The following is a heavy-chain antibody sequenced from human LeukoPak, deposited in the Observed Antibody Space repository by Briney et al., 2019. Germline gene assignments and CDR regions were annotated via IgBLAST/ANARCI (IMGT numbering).Heavy chain of an antibody. D-gene: IGHD3-10*01. J-gene: IGHJ4*02. V-gene: IGHV3-66*02. CDR3: ARDGAYGRRFRSY. CDR1: GFTVSSNY. CDR2: IYSGGST. Sequence: PGGSLRLSCAASGFTVSSNYMSWVRQAPGKGLEWVSVIYSGGSTYYADSVKGRFTISRDNSKNTLYLQMNSLGAEDTAVYYCARDGAYGRRFRSYWGQGTLVTVSS.